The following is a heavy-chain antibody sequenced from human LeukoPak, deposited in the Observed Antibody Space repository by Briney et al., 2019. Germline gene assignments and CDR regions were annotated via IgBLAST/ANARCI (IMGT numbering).Heavy chain of an antibody. CDR3: AKGSYYDSSGSFYFDY. J-gene: IGHJ4*02. CDR1: GFTFSSYA. Sequence: GGSLRLSRAASGFTFSSYAMSWVRQAPGKGLEWVLGISGSGDNTYYADSVKGRFTISRDNSKNTLYVQVNSLGTEDTAAYYCAKGSYYDSSGSFYFDYWGQGTLVTVSS. D-gene: IGHD3-22*01. V-gene: IGHV3-23*01. CDR2: ISGSGDNT.